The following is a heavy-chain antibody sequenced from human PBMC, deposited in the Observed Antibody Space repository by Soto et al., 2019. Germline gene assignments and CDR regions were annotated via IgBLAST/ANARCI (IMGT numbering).Heavy chain of an antibody. CDR2: IWYDGSNK. V-gene: IGHV3-33*01. CDR1: GFTFSSYG. J-gene: IGHJ4*02. Sequence: QVQLVESGGGVVQPGRSLRLSCAASGFTFSSYGMHWVRQAPGKGLEWVAVIWYDGSNKYYADSVKGRFTISRDNSKNTLYLQMSSLRAEDTAVYYCARAYGHVDYWGQGTLVTVSS. CDR3: ARAYGHVDY. D-gene: IGHD4-17*01.